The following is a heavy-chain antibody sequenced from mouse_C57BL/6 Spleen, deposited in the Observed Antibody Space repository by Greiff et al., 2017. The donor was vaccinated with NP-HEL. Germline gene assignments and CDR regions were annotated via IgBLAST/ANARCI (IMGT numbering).Heavy chain of an antibody. CDR3: AREGFNYYAMDY. CDR1: GYAFTNYL. J-gene: IGHJ4*01. CDR2: INPGSGGT. V-gene: IGHV1-54*01. Sequence: VQLQQSGAELVRPGTSVKVSCKASGYAFTNYLIEWVKQRPGQGLEWIGVINPGSGGTNYNEKFKGKATLTADKSSSTAYMQLSSLTSEDSAVYFCAREGFNYYAMDYWGQGTSVTVSS.